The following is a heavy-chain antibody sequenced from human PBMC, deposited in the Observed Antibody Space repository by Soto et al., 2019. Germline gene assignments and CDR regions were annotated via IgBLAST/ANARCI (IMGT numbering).Heavy chain of an antibody. CDR1: GGSISSGGYY. D-gene: IGHD2-2*01. CDR2: IYYSGST. V-gene: IGHV4-31*03. J-gene: IGHJ4*02. CDR3: ASGVILGYCSSTSCSRASFDY. Sequence: LSLTCTVSGGSISSGGYYWSWIRQHPGKGLEWIGYIYYSGSTYYNPSLKSRVTISVDTSKNQFSLKLSSVTAADTAVYYCASGVILGYCSSTSCSRASFDYWGQGTLVTVSS.